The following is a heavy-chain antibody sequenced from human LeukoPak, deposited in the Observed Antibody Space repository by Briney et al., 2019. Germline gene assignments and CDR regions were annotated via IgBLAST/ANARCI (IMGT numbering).Heavy chain of an antibody. CDR1: GSSISSGNY. CDR2: IYHSGNT. V-gene: IGHV4-38-2*01. Sequence: SETLPLTCGVSGSSISSGNYWGWIRQPPGQGLEWIGTIYHSGNTYYNPSLKSRVTLSVDTSKNQFSLNLNSVTAADTAVYFCARGGFCSGPTCYSLWFWGPGTLVTVSS. J-gene: IGHJ4*02. CDR3: ARGGFCSGPTCYSLWF. D-gene: IGHD2-15*01.